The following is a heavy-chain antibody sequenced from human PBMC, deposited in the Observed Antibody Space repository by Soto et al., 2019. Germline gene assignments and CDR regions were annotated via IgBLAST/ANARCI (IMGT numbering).Heavy chain of an antibody. CDR2: IYYSGST. CDR1: GGSISSSSYY. J-gene: IGHJ5*02. CDR3: ASTSSGWYDWFDP. V-gene: IGHV4-39*01. D-gene: IGHD6-19*01. Sequence: SETLSLTCTVSGGSISSSSYYWGWIRQPPGKGLEWIGSIYYSGSTYYNPSLKSRVTISVDTSKNQFSLKLGSVTAADTAVYYCASTSSGWYDWFDPWGQGTLVTVSS.